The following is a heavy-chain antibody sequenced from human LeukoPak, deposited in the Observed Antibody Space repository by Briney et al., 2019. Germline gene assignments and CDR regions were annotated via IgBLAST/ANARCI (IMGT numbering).Heavy chain of an antibody. V-gene: IGHV3-23*01. J-gene: IGHJ6*02. Sequence: GSLRLSCAASGFTFSSYAMTWVRQAPGMGLEWVSAISGSGGGTYYADSVKGRFTISRDNSKNTLYLQMNSVRAEDTAIYYCAKGMAAAGTNSYYFGMDVWGQGTTVTVSS. CDR2: ISGSGGGT. D-gene: IGHD6-13*01. CDR1: GFTFSSYA. CDR3: AKGMAAAGTNSYYFGMDV.